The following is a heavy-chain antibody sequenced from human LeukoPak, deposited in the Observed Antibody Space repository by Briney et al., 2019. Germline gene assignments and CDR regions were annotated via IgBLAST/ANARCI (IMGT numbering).Heavy chain of an antibody. CDR1: GFTFNNYW. CDR3: ARIGYSSSCTDY. CDR2: IKQDGSQI. Sequence: GGSLRLSCTASGFTFNNYWMTWVRQAPGKGLEWVANIKQDGSQIYYVDSVKGRFTISRDNAKNSVYLQVNSLRAGDTGIYYCARIGYSSSCTDYWGQGTLVTVSS. V-gene: IGHV3-7*01. J-gene: IGHJ4*02. D-gene: IGHD2-2*01.